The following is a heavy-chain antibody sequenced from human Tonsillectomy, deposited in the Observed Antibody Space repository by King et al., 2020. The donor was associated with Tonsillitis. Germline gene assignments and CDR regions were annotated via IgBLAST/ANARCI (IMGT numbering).Heavy chain of an antibody. Sequence: VQLVESGGGLVQPGRSLRLSCAASGFTFDDYAMHWVRQAPGKGLEWVSGISWNSGSIGYADSVKGRFTISRDNAKNSLYLQMNSLRAEDAALYYCAKDRYSSSFNYFDYWGQGTLVTVSS. D-gene: IGHD6-13*01. J-gene: IGHJ4*02. CDR1: GFTFDDYA. CDR2: ISWNSGSI. CDR3: AKDRYSSSFNYFDY. V-gene: IGHV3-9*01.